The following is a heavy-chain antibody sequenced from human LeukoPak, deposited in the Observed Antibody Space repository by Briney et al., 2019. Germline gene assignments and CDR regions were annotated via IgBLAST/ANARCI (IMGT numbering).Heavy chain of an antibody. CDR1: GFTFSSYA. CDR2: ISTSSTYI. J-gene: IGHJ4*02. CDR3: ARDYYDSSGYYYLAY. D-gene: IGHD3-22*01. V-gene: IGHV3-21*01. Sequence: PGGSLRLSCAASGFTFSSYAMSWVRQAPGKGLEWVSSISTSSTYIYYADSVKGRFTISRDNAKNSLYLQMNSLRAEDTAVYYCARDYYDSSGYYYLAYWGQGTLVTVSS.